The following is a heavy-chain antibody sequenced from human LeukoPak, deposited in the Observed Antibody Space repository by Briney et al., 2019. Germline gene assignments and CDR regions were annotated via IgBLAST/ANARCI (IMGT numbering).Heavy chain of an antibody. Sequence: PGGSLRLSCAASGFTFSSYWMYWVRQAPGKGLVWVAVIWYDGSNKYYADSVKGRFTISRDNSKNTLYLQMNSLRAEDTAVYYCAREATRYFDSWAGAVDAFDIWGQGTMVTVSS. CDR1: GFTFSSYW. J-gene: IGHJ3*02. CDR3: AREATRYFDSWAGAVDAFDI. D-gene: IGHD3-9*01. V-gene: IGHV3-33*08. CDR2: IWYDGSNK.